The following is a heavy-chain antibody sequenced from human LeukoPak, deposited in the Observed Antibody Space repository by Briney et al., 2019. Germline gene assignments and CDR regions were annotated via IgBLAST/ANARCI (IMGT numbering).Heavy chain of an antibody. V-gene: IGHV3-30*18. CDR2: ISYDGSNK. CDR3: AKDDFDYGGLH. D-gene: IGHD4-23*01. Sequence: GGSLRLSCAASGFSFRSYGMHWVRPAPGKGLERVGVISYDGSNKYYADSVKGRFTISRDNSKNTLYLQMNSLRAEDTAVYYCAKDDFDYGGLHWGQGTLVTVSS. CDR1: GFSFRSYG. J-gene: IGHJ4*02.